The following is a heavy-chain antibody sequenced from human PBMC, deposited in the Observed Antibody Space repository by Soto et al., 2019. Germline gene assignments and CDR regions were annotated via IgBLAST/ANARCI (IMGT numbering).Heavy chain of an antibody. CDR1: GFTFSSYG. Sequence: GGSLRLSCAASGFTFSSYGMHWVRQAPGKGLEWVAVISYDGSNKYYADSVKGRFTISRDNSKNTLYLQMNSLRAEDTAVYYCAKGPHYYGSGSYYNDFDYWGQGTLVTVSS. CDR2: ISYDGSNK. V-gene: IGHV3-30*18. D-gene: IGHD3-10*01. J-gene: IGHJ4*02. CDR3: AKGPHYYGSGSYYNDFDY.